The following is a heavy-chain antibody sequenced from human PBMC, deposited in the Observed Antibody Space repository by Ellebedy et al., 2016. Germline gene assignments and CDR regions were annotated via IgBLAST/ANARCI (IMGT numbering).Heavy chain of an antibody. CDR2: ISYDGSNK. J-gene: IGHJ4*02. V-gene: IGHV3-30*03. CDR1: GFTFSSYG. D-gene: IGHD1-26*01. CDR3: AREWGQDY. Sequence: GESLKISCAASGFTFSSYGMHWVRQAPGKGLEWVAVISYDGSNKYYADSVKGRFTISRDNSKNTLYLQMNSLRAEDTAVYYCAREWGQDYWGQGTLVTVSS.